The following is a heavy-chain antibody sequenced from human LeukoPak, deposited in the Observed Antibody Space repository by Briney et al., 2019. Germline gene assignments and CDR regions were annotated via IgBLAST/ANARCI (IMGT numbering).Heavy chain of an antibody. V-gene: IGHV3-21*01. J-gene: IGHJ4*02. CDR2: ISGSSSNK. D-gene: IGHD2-21*02. Sequence: GGSLRLSCAASGFIFSSHSMNWVRQAPGKGLEWVTSISGSSSNKYYADSVQGRFTISRDNAKHSLYLQMGSMRAEDTAVYSWARPAPNCACSNTVDDWGQGTLVTVSS. CDR1: GFIFSSHS. CDR3: ARPAPNCACSNTVDD.